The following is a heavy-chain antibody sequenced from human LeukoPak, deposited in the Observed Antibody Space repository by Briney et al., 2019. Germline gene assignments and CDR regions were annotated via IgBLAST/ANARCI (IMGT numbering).Heavy chain of an antibody. CDR1: GFTFSSYS. CDR3: AKGDGGVYYDFWSGLDY. CDR2: ISGSGGST. Sequence: GGSLRLSCAASGFTFSSYSMNWVRQAPGKGLEWVSAISGSGGSTYYADSVKGRFTISRDNSKNTLYLRMNSLRAEDTAVYYCAKGDGGVYYDFWSGLDYWGQGTLVTVSS. J-gene: IGHJ4*02. D-gene: IGHD3-3*01. V-gene: IGHV3-23*01.